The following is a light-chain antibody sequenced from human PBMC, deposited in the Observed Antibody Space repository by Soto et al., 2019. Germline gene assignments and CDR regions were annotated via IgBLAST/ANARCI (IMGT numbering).Light chain of an antibody. CDR2: DAS. V-gene: IGKV3-20*01. Sequence: EIVLTQSPGTLSLSPGESATLSCRPSQSVGRNYLAWFQHKPDQAPRLLIYDASHRATGVPDRFSGSGSGTDFTLSVTRLEPEDFAVYYCHQYAVSPLTFGGGTTVEIK. CDR1: QSVGRNY. CDR3: HQYAVSPLT. J-gene: IGKJ4*01.